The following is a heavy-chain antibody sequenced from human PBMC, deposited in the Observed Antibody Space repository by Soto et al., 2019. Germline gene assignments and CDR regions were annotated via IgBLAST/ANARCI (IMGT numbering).Heavy chain of an antibody. V-gene: IGHV4-59*04. J-gene: IGHJ2*01. Sequence: SETLSLTCTVSGGSISSYYWSWIRQPPGKGLEWIGYIYYSGSTYYNPSLKSRVTISVDTSKNQFSLKLSSVTAADTAVYYCARRGHGGYFDLWGRGTLVTVS. CDR3: ARRGHGGYFDL. CDR2: IYYSGST. D-gene: IGHD3-10*01. CDR1: GGSISSYY.